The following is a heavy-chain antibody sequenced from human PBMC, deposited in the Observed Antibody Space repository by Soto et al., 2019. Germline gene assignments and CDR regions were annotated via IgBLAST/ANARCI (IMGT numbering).Heavy chain of an antibody. J-gene: IGHJ3*02. V-gene: IGHV4-39*01. D-gene: IGHD3-22*01. CDR3: ARGDYYDTSGPFSDAFDI. CDR1: GGSISSKSYS. CDR2: FYYSENT. Sequence: PSETLSLTCSVSGGSISSKSYSWGWIRQPPGKGLEWIGTFYYSENTYYNPSLKSRFTMSRDNAKNSLYLQMNGLRADDTAVYYCARGDYYDTSGPFSDAFDIWGQGTMVTVSS.